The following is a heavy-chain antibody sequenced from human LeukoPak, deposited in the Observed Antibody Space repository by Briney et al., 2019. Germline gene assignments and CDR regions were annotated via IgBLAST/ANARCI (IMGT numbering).Heavy chain of an antibody. CDR2: IYYSGST. V-gene: IGHV4-34*01. CDR1: GGSFSGYY. D-gene: IGHD5-18*01. CDR3: ARHEIQLRYFDN. Sequence: PSETLSLTCAVYGGSFSGYYWSWIRQPPGKGLEWIGSIYYSGSTYYNPSLKTRVTISVDTSKNQFSLRLSSVTAADTAVYFCARHEIQLRYFDNWGRGTLVTVSS. J-gene: IGHJ4*02.